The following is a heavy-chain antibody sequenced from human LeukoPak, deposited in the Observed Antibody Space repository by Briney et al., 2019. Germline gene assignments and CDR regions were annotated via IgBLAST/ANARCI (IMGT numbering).Heavy chain of an antibody. D-gene: IGHD3-22*01. CDR1: GGSISSYY. CDR2: IYYSGNT. J-gene: IGHJ4*02. CDR3: ARDPSGYFNY. Sequence: SETLSLTCTVSGGSISSYYWSWIRQPPGKGLEWIGYIYYSGNTNYNPSLKSRVTISVDTSKNQFSLKLSSVTAADTAVYYCARDPSGYFNYWGQGTLATVSS. V-gene: IGHV4-59*01.